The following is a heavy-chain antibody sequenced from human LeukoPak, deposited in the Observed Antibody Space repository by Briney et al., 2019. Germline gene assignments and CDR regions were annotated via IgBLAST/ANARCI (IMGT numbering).Heavy chain of an antibody. CDR3: ARLSRDYAIGF. D-gene: IGHD4-17*01. Sequence: GRSLRLSCAASGFTFSSYGMHWVRQAPGKGLEWVAVIWYDGSNKYYADSVKGRFTISRDNSKNTLYLQMNSLRAEDTAVYYCARLSRDYAIGFWGQGTLVTVSS. J-gene: IGHJ4*02. V-gene: IGHV3-33*01. CDR1: GFTFSSYG. CDR2: IWYDGSNK.